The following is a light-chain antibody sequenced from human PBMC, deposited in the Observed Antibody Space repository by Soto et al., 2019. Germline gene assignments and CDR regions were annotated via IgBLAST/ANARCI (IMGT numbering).Light chain of an antibody. CDR1: QSVSSN. V-gene: IGKV3-15*01. CDR2: GAS. Sequence: EIVMTQSPATLSVSPGERATLSCSASQSVSSNLAWYQQKPGQAPRLLIYGASTRATGIPARFSGSGSGTEFTLTISSLQSEDCAVYYCQQYNNWPPWTFCQGTKVEIK. CDR3: QQYNNWPPWT. J-gene: IGKJ1*01.